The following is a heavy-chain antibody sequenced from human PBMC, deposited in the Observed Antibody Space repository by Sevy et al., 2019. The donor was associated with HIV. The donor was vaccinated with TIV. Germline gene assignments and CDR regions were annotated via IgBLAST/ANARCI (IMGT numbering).Heavy chain of an antibody. V-gene: IGHV3-7*01. J-gene: IGHJ4*02. D-gene: IGHD1-7*01. CDR3: ARDDGNYYFHY. CDR1: GFTFSKYW. Sequence: GGSLRLSCAASGFTFSKYWTGWVRQAPGKGLEWVANIKQDAGQKYYLDSVKGRFTISRDNAKNSLYLQMNSLRAEDTAVYFCARDDGNYYFHYWGQGTLVTVSS. CDR2: IKQDAGQK.